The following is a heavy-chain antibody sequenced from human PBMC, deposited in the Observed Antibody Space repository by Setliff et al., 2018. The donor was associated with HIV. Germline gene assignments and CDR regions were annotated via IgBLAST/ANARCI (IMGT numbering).Heavy chain of an antibody. CDR1: GGPISTSSNY. D-gene: IGHD1-26*01. J-gene: IGHJ4*02. CDR3: AKAGTWDFDY. CDR2: IYYSGST. Sequence: PSETLSLTCSVSGGPISTSSNYWGCIRQPPGKGLVGIGSIYYSGSTYYNPSLKSRATISVDTSKSQFSLKLSSVTAADTAIYFCAKAGTWDFDYWGQGTLVTVSS. V-gene: IGHV4-39*01.